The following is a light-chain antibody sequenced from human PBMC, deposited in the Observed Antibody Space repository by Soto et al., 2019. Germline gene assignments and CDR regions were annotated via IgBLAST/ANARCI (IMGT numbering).Light chain of an antibody. J-gene: IGKJ5*01. CDR1: QSISSW. CDR2: KAS. Sequence: DIQMTQSPSTLSASVGDRVTITCRASQSISSWLAWYQQKPGKAPKLLIYKASSLESGVPSRLSGSGSGTEFTLTISSLQPDDFATYYCQQYNSYPITLGQGTRLEIK. CDR3: QQYNSYPIT. V-gene: IGKV1-5*03.